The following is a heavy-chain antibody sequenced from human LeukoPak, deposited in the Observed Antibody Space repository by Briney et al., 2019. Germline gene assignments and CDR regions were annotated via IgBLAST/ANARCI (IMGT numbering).Heavy chain of an antibody. D-gene: IGHD4-11*01. CDR2: IWATGST. CDR1: GGSISSHY. CDR3: AKVRAYSDFVDNLHH. Sequence: PSETLSLTCTVSGGSISSHYWSWIRQPAGKRLEWIGRIWATGSTVDNPSFRSRLTLSIDRSKSQLSLKLTSMTAADSAVYYCAKVRAYSDFVDNLHHWGHGIPVTVSS. J-gene: IGHJ1*01. V-gene: IGHV4-4*07.